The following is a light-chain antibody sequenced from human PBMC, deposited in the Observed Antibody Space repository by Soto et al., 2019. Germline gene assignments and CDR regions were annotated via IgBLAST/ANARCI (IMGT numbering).Light chain of an antibody. CDR2: EVS. J-gene: IGLJ1*01. V-gene: IGLV2-8*01. CDR1: SSNVGKNF. CDR3: SSYAGSNSYV. Sequence: QSVLTQPPSVSAAPGQKVSISCSGSSSNVGKNFVSWYQHVPGKAPKLLIYEVSTRPSGVPDRFSASKSGNTASLTVSGLQAEDEADYYCSSYAGSNSYVFGTGTKLTVL.